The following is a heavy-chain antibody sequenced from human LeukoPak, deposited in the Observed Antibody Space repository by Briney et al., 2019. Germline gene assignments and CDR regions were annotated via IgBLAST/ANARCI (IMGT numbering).Heavy chain of an antibody. CDR2: ISSTSNNI. CDR1: GFIFSSYS. V-gene: IGHV3-21*01. D-gene: IGHD5-18*01. J-gene: IGHJ4*02. Sequence: PGGSLRLSCAGSGFIFSSYSMNWVRQAPGKGLEWVSSISSTSNNIYYADSVKGRFTISRDNAKNSLSLQMNRLRAEDAALYYCARDYAEYSYGYGVNVYWGKGILVTVST. CDR3: ARDYAEYSYGYGVNVY.